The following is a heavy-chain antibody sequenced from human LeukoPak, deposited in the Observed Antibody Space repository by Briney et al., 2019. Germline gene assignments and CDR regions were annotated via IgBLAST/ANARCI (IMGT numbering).Heavy chain of an antibody. CDR1: GGSISSYY. V-gene: IGHV4-59*08. CDR3: ARVDSLELPYYYYMDV. J-gene: IGHJ6*03. D-gene: IGHD1-7*01. Sequence: SETLSLTCTVSGGSISSYYWSWIRQPQGKGLEWIGYVYYSGTTNYNPSLKSRITISVDTSKNQFSLKLSSVTAADTAVYYCARVDSLELPYYYYMDVWGKGTTGTVSS. CDR2: VYYSGTT.